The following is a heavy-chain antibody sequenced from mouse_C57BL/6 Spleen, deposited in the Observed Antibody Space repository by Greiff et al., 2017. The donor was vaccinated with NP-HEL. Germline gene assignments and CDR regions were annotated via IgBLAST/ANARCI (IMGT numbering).Heavy chain of an antibody. V-gene: IGHV1-82*01. CDR3: AAQATFYAMDY. CDR2: IYPGDGDT. CDR1: GYAFSSSW. D-gene: IGHD3-2*02. Sequence: QVQLKQSGPELVKPGASVKISCKASGYAFSSSWMNWVKQRPGKGLEWIGRIYPGDGDTNYNGKFKGKATLTADKSSSTAYMQLSSLTSEDSAVYFCAAQATFYAMDYLGQGTSVNVSS. J-gene: IGHJ4*01.